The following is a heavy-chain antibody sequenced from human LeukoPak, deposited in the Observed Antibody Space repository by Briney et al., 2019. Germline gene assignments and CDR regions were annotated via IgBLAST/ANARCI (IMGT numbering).Heavy chain of an antibody. CDR2: INPDGNHT. J-gene: IGHJ6*02. D-gene: IGHD1-26*01. V-gene: IGHV3-74*01. CDR3: TRDSYISNVYYGMDV. Sequence: GGSLRLSCAASGLTFSNYWMHWVRQAPGKGLVWISRINPDGNHTSHADSVKGRFTISRDNAKNTLYLQMNSLRAEDAAVYFCTRDSYISNVYYGMDVWGQGATVTVSS. CDR1: GLTFSNYW.